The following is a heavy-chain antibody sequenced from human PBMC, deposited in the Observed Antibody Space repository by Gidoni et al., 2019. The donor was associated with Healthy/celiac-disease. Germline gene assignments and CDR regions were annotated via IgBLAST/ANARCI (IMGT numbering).Heavy chain of an antibody. Sequence: EVQLVESGGGLVKPGGSLRLSCAASGFTFSSYSMNWVRQAPGKGLEWVSSISSSSSYIYYADSVKGRFTISRDNAKNSLYLQMNSLRAEDTAVYYCARALAYCGGDCYGLVSDYYYGMDVWGQGTTVTVSS. V-gene: IGHV3-21*01. D-gene: IGHD2-21*02. CDR2: ISSSSSYI. CDR3: ARALAYCGGDCYGLVSDYYYGMDV. CDR1: GFTFSSYS. J-gene: IGHJ6*02.